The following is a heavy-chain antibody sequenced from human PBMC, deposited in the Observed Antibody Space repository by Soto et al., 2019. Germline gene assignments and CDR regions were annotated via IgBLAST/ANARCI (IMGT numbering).Heavy chain of an antibody. CDR2: IVPIYRTA. J-gene: IGHJ4*02. CDR3: VRDSGAKLSSS. V-gene: IGHV1-69*13. Sequence: SVKVSCKASGGTFSSYRINWVRQAPGQGLEWVGGIVPIYRTADYAQKFQGRVTTTADESAHTSYMELRSLKSQDTAVYYCVRDSGAKLSSSWGQGTLVTVSS. D-gene: IGHD6-13*01. CDR1: GGTFSSYR.